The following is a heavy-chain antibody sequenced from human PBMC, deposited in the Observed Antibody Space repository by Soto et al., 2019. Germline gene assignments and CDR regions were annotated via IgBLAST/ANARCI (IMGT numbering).Heavy chain of an antibody. Sequence: QVQLVKSGGGVVQPGRSLRLSCAASGFTFSSYGMHWVRQAPGKGLEWVAVISYDGSNKYYADSVKGRFTISRDNSKNTLYLQMNSLRAEDTAVYYCAKIPPYIVGATAFDYWGQGTLVTVSS. CDR1: GFTFSSYG. CDR2: ISYDGSNK. J-gene: IGHJ4*02. D-gene: IGHD1-26*01. CDR3: AKIPPYIVGATAFDY. V-gene: IGHV3-30*18.